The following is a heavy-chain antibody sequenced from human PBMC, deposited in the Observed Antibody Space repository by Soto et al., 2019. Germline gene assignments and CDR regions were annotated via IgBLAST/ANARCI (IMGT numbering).Heavy chain of an antibody. V-gene: IGHV3-48*02. D-gene: IGHD2-2*01. J-gene: IGHJ6*02. Sequence: PGGSLRLSCAASGFTFSSYSMNWVRQAPGKGLEWVSYISSSSSTIYYADSVKGRFTISRDNAKNSLYLQMNSLRDEDTAVYYCARDLFLPAAMFYYYYGMDVWGQGTTVTVSS. CDR2: ISSSSSTI. CDR3: ARDLFLPAAMFYYYYGMDV. CDR1: GFTFSSYS.